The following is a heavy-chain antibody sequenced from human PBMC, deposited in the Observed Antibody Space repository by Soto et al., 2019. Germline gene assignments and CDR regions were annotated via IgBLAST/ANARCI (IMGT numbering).Heavy chain of an antibody. D-gene: IGHD1-26*01. Sequence: QVQLVQSGAEVKKPGASVKVSCKASGGTFRSYAISWVRQAPGQGLEWMGGILPIFGTANYAQKFQGRVTIIADGSTSTAYMELSSLRSESTAVYYCSRGELLGPWASWGQGTLVTVA. CDR3: SRGELLGPWAS. V-gene: IGHV1-69*12. J-gene: IGHJ4*02. CDR1: GGTFRSYA. CDR2: ILPIFGTA.